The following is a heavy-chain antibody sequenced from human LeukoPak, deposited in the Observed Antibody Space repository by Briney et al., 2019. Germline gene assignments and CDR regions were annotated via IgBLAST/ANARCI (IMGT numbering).Heavy chain of an antibody. CDR2: ISWNSGSI. CDR1: GFTFDDYA. J-gene: IGHJ4*02. V-gene: IGHV3-9*01. Sequence: LSGGSLRLSCAASGFTFDDYAMHWVRQAPGKGLEWVSGISWNSGSIGYADSVKGRFTISRDNAKNSLYLQMNSLRAEDTALYYCAKDFSSRINPYQLYNALRLGELSQPFDYWGQGTLVTVSS. D-gene: IGHD3-16*02. CDR3: AKDFSSRINPYQLYNALRLGELSQPFDY.